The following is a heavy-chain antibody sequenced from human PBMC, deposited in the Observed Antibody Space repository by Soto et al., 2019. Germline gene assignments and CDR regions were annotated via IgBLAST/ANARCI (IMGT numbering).Heavy chain of an antibody. D-gene: IGHD4-17*01. V-gene: IGHV3-9*01. J-gene: IGHJ4*02. CDR3: AKDRSGTYGDCDY. CDR2: ISWNSATT. Sequence: GGSLRLSCAASGFTFNDYAMHWVRQAPGKGLEWVSGISWNSATTAYADSVKGRFTVSRDNAKNSLYLEMNSLRTEDTALYYCAKDRSGTYGDCDYWGQGTLVTVSS. CDR1: GFTFNDYA.